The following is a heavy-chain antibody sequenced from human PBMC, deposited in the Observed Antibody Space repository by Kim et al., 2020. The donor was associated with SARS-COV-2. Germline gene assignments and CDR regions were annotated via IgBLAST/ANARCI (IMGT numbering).Heavy chain of an antibody. J-gene: IGHJ4*02. Sequence: SADSVKGRLTISRDNAKNTLSLQMNSLRAEDTAVYYCARAYSSGWAYFDYWGQGTLVTVSS. CDR3: ARAYSSGWAYFDY. V-gene: IGHV3-21*01. D-gene: IGHD6-19*01.